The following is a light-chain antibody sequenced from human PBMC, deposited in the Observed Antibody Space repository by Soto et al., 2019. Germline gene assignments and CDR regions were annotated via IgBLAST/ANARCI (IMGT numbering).Light chain of an antibody. CDR3: QLSYSTLALT. V-gene: IGKV1-39*01. CDR2: AAS. Sequence: DIQMTQSPSSLSASVGDRVTITCRASQSISSYLNWYQQKPGKAPKLLIYAASSLQSGVPSRFSGSGSGTDFTLSISSLQPEDFATYYCQLSYSTLALTFGGGTKVEIK. CDR1: QSISSY. J-gene: IGKJ4*01.